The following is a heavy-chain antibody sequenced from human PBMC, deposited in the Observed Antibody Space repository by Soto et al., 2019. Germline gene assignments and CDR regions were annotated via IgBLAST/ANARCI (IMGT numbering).Heavy chain of an antibody. V-gene: IGHV4-39*01. D-gene: IGHD3-22*01. CDR2: IYYSGST. CDR3: ARLNYDSSGYRLDY. CDR1: GGSISSSTYY. J-gene: IGHJ4*02. Sequence: PSETLSLTCTVSGGSISSSTYYWVWIRQPPGKGLEWIGNIYYSGSTSYNPSLKSRVTISVDTSKNQFSLKLASVTAADTALYYCARLNYDSSGYRLDYWGQGTLVTVSS.